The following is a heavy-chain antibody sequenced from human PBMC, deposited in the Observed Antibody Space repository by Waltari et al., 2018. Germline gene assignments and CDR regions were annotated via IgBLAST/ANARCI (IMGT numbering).Heavy chain of an antibody. J-gene: IGHJ4*02. CDR3: TTGSVEGY. CDR2: IKIKAHGETT. D-gene: IGHD2-15*01. Sequence: EVQLVESGGGLVKPGGSLRLSCAASGFTFSNAWMNWVSQAPGKGLEWVARIKIKAHGETTDYAAPVRGRFTISRDDSKNTLYLQMNSLKTEDAAVYYCTTGSVEGYWGQGTLVTVSS. V-gene: IGHV3-15*01. CDR1: GFTFSNAW.